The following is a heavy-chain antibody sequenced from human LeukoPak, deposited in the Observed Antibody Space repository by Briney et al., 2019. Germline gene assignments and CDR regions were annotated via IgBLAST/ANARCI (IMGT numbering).Heavy chain of an antibody. V-gene: IGHV3-23*01. Sequence: PGGSLRLSCAASGFTFSSYAMSWVRQAPGKGLEWVSAISGSGGSTYYADSVKGRFPISRDNSKNTLYLQMNSLRAEDTAVYYCAKDPGGYYDSSGINDYWGQGTLVTVSS. CDR2: ISGSGGST. CDR3: AKDPGGYYDSSGINDY. D-gene: IGHD3-22*01. J-gene: IGHJ4*02. CDR1: GFTFSSYA.